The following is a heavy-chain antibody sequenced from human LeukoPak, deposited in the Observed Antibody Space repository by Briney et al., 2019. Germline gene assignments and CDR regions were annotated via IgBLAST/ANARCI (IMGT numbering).Heavy chain of an antibody. CDR2: INTDESDT. J-gene: IGHJ6*03. CDR3: AFGSGREGYLDV. D-gene: IGHD3-10*01. Sequence: QPGGSLRLSCAASGFTFSTYWMHWVRQAPGKGLVWVSRINTDESDTTYADSVKGRFTISRDNAKNTLYLQMNSLRAEGTAVYYCAFGSGREGYLDVWGKGTTVTVSS. V-gene: IGHV3-74*03. CDR1: GFTFSTYW.